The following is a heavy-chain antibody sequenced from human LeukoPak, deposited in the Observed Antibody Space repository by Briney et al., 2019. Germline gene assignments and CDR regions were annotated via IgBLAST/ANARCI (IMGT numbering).Heavy chain of an antibody. CDR3: ASSWGGSYYLGFDY. Sequence: QSGGSLRLSCAASGFPFSTYNINWVRQVPGKGLEWVSGINWNGGSTGYADSVKGRFTISRDNAKNSLYLQMNSLRAEDTALYYCASSWGGSYYLGFDYWGQGTLVTVPS. CDR1: GFPFSTYN. J-gene: IGHJ4*02. V-gene: IGHV3-20*04. D-gene: IGHD3-10*01. CDR2: INWNGGST.